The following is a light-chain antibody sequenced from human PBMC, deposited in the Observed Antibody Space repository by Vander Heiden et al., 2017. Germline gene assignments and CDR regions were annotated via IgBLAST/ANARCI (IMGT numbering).Light chain of an antibody. J-gene: IGKJ4*02. Sequence: ERVMTQSPATLSVSPGDRATLSCRASQSISSNLAWYQQKPGQAPRLLIYGASTRATGIPARFSGSGSETDFTLTISSLQSEDFAVYYCQQDNNWPLTFSGGTKVEIK. CDR2: GAS. CDR3: QQDNNWPLT. V-gene: IGKV3D-15*01. CDR1: QSISSN.